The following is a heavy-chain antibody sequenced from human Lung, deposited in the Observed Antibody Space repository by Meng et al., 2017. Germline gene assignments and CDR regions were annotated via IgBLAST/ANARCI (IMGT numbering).Heavy chain of an antibody. Sequence: VHVQQAVPGAVKPSETLPPTCAISGDSVSSNSAAWNWIRQSPSRGLEWLGRTYYRSKWYNGYAVSVRSRITINPDTSKNQFSLQLNSVTPEDTAVYFCSRSQQWLDSWGQGTLVTVSS. CDR3: SRSQQWLDS. CDR1: GDSVSSNSAA. D-gene: IGHD6-19*01. J-gene: IGHJ4*02. V-gene: IGHV6-1*01. CDR2: TYYRSKWYN.